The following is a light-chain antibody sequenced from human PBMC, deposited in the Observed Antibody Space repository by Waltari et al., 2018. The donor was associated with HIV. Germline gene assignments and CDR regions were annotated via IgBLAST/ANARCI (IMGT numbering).Light chain of an antibody. CDR1: QSVGSN. Sequence: EIVMTQSPATLSVSPGERATLSCRASQSVGSNLDWYQQRPGQAPRLLIYGASTRATGIPDRFSGSGSGTECTLTISSLEPEDFAVYHCQQYGSSLFTFGGGTKVEIK. CDR3: QQYGSSLFT. J-gene: IGKJ4*01. CDR2: GAS. V-gene: IGKV3-15*01.